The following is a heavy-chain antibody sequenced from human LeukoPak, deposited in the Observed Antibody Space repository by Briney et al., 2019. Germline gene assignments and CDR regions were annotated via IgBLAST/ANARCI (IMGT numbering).Heavy chain of an antibody. CDR1: GGSFSGYY. J-gene: IGHJ4*01. V-gene: IGHV4-34*01. CDR3: ARESQSVLWFGVHL. Sequence: SETLSLTCAVSGGSFSGYYWTWIRQSPGKGLEWIGEMNHSGNNNYKTSLKSRVTISVDTAKNQFSLTVNSVTAADTAVYHCARESQSVLWFGVHLWGHGTLVTVSS. CDR2: MNHSGNN. D-gene: IGHD3-10*01.